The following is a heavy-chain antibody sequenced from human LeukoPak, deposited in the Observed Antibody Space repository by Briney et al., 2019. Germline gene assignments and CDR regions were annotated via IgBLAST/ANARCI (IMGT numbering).Heavy chain of an antibody. CDR2: IYHSGST. Sequence: SETLSLTCAVSGGSISSGGYSWSWIRQPPGKGLEWIGYIYHSGSTYYNPSLKSRVTISVDRSKTQFSLKLSSVTAADTAVYYCARADDYGGNGDAFDIWGQGTMVTVSS. J-gene: IGHJ3*02. CDR3: ARADDYGGNGDAFDI. V-gene: IGHV4-30-2*01. D-gene: IGHD4-23*01. CDR1: GGSISSGGYS.